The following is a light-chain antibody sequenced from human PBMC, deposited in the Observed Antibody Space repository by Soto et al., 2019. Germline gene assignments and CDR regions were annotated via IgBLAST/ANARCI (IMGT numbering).Light chain of an antibody. CDR2: RGS. Sequence: EVVLTQSPGTLSLSPGERATLSCRASQNIRGNELAWYQQKPGQAPRLLIYRGSTRATGIPDRFSGRGSGTDSTRTISRLEPEDFAVYYCQDYGTSAPWTLGQGTKVEIK. J-gene: IGKJ1*01. CDR3: QDYGTSAPWT. CDR1: QNIRGNE. V-gene: IGKV3-20*01.